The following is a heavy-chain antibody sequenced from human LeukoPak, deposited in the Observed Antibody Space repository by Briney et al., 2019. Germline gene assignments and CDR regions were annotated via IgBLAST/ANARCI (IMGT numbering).Heavy chain of an antibody. V-gene: IGHV4-4*07. CDR1: GGSISSYY. CDR2: IYTSGST. J-gene: IGHJ4*02. Sequence: SETLSLTCTVSGGSISSYYWSWIRQPAGKGLEWIGRIYTSGSTNYNPSLKSRVTMSVDMSENQFSLKLSSVTAADTAVYYCARDQYYYGSGSYYSYYFDYWGQGTLVTVSS. D-gene: IGHD3-10*01. CDR3: ARDQYYYGSGSYYSYYFDY.